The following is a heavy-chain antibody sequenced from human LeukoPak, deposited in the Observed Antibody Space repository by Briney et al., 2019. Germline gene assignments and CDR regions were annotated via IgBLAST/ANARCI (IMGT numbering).Heavy chain of an antibody. J-gene: IGHJ5*02. CDR3: ARGLQLWSPETPFDP. V-gene: IGHV4-34*01. D-gene: IGHD5-18*01. CDR2: INHSGST. CDR1: GGSFSGYY. Sequence: PSETLSLTCAVYGGSFSGYYWSWIRQPPGKGLEWIGEINHSGSTNYNPSLKSRVTISVDTSKNQFSLKLSSVTAADTAVYYCARGLQLWSPETPFDPWGQGTLVTVSS.